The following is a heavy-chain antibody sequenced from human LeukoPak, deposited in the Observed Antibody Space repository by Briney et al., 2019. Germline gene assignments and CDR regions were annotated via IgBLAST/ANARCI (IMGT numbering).Heavy chain of an antibody. CDR2: IFRGGST. Sequence: GGSMRLSSAASRFTVTSNYMSWVRPAPEDGREWVSLIFRGGSTYYADDVKVRFTIDKHNSKNTLQLQMNSPRDEAADVYYCASAESRGLLWDQAMDVWGQGTTVTVSS. V-gene: IGHV3-53*04. CDR3: ASAESRGLLWDQAMDV. J-gene: IGHJ6*02. CDR1: RFTVTSNY. D-gene: IGHD3-10*01.